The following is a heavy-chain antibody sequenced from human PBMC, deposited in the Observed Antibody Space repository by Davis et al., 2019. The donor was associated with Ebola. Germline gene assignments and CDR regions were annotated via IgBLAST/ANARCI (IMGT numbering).Heavy chain of an antibody. CDR2: IHSFGST. Sequence: WVRQAPGKGLEWIGGIHSFGSTFYNPSLQSRLTISINTSLGQFSLRLTSVTAADTSVYYCARGPIYSSSWGVWGKGTTVAVSS. D-gene: IGHD6-13*01. CDR3: ARGPIYSSSWGV. V-gene: IGHV4-39*07. J-gene: IGHJ6*04.